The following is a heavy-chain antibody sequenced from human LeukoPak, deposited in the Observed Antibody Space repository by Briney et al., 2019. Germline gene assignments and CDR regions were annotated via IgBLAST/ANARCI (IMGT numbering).Heavy chain of an antibody. CDR2: INSAGRST. CDR1: GFTFSSYW. J-gene: IGHJ5*02. V-gene: IGHV3-74*01. D-gene: IGHD2-2*01. Sequence: GGSLRLSCAGSGFTFSSYWMHWLRHAPGKGLVWVSRINSAGRSTSYADSVKGRLTISRDNAKNALYLQMDSLRAEDTAMYYCVRSYCTSTTVSCYGWFDPWGQGTLVTVSS. CDR3: VRSYCTSTTVSCYGWFDP.